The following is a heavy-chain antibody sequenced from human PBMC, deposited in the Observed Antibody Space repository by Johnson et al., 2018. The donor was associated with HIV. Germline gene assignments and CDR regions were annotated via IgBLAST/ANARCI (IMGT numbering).Heavy chain of an antibody. V-gene: IGHV3-23*04. D-gene: IGHD3-3*01. J-gene: IGHJ3*02. Sequence: VQLVESGGGLVQPGGSLRLSCAASGFTFSSYAMSWVRQAPGKGLEWVSAISGSGGSTYYADSVKGRFTISRDNSNNTLYLQMNSLRAEDTAVYYCAKEGADYNFWSGYSSNAFDIWGQGTMVTVSS. CDR1: GFTFSSYA. CDR3: AKEGADYNFWSGYSSNAFDI. CDR2: ISGSGGST.